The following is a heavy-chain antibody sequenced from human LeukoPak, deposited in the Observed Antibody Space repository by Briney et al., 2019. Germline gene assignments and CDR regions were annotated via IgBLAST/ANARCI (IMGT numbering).Heavy chain of an antibody. D-gene: IGHD5-18*01. Sequence: SETLSLTCAVYGGSFSGYYWSWIRQPAGKGLEWIGRIYTSGSTNYNPSLKSRVTMSVDTSKNQFSLKLSSVTAADTAVYYCARQTAKNVDTARFDSWGQGTLVTVSS. CDR2: IYTSGST. J-gene: IGHJ4*02. V-gene: IGHV4-59*10. CDR3: ARQTAKNVDTARFDS. CDR1: GGSFSGYY.